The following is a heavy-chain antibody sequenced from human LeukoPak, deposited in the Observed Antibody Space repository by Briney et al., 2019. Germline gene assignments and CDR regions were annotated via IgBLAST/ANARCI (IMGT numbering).Heavy chain of an antibody. CDR3: ARENYYDSSGSGFDP. CDR1: GGSVSSGSYY. D-gene: IGHD3-22*01. V-gene: IGHV4-61*01. Sequence: SETLSLTCTVSGGSVSSGSYYWSWIRQPPGKGLEWIGYIYYSGSTNYNPSLKSRVTISVDTYKNQFSLKLSSVTAADTAVYYCARENYYDSSGSGFDPWGQGTLVTVSS. CDR2: IYYSGST. J-gene: IGHJ5*02.